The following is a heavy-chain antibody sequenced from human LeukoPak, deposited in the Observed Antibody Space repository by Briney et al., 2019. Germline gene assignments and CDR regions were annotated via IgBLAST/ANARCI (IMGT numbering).Heavy chain of an antibody. CDR2: IIPILGIA. V-gene: IGHV1-69*04. D-gene: IGHD2-2*01. Sequence: SVKVSCKASGGTFSSYTISWVRQAPGQGLEWMGRIIPILGIANYAQKFQGRVTITADKSTSTAYMELSSLRSEDTAVYYCARERRYWSSTSCYRVNWFDPWGQGTLVTVSS. CDR3: ARERRYWSSTSCYRVNWFDP. CDR1: GGTFSSYT. J-gene: IGHJ5*02.